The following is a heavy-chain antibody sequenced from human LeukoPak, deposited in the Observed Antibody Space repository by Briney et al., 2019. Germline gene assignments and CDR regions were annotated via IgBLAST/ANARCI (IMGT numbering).Heavy chain of an antibody. Sequence: SETLSLTCTVSGGSISSSGYYWGWIHQRPGKGLEWIGSIYYSGSSYNNPSLKSRVTIYVDTSKNQFSLKLRSVTAADTAVYYCATHREYCSGAACYGPRDGFDTWGQGTMVTASS. V-gene: IGHV4-39*01. D-gene: IGHD2-15*01. CDR3: ATHREYCSGAACYGPRDGFDT. CDR2: IYYSGSS. J-gene: IGHJ3*02. CDR1: GGSISSSGYY.